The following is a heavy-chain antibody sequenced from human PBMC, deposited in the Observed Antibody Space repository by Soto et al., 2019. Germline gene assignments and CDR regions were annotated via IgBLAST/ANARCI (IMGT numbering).Heavy chain of an antibody. V-gene: IGHV3-21*01. CDR3: ARTYSSGWYSDY. CDR1: GFTFSSYS. CDR2: ISSSSSYI. Sequence: GGSLRLSCAASGFTFSSYSMNWVRQAPGKGLEWVSSISSSSSYIYYADSVKGRFTISRDHAKNSLYLQMNSLRAEDTAVYYCARTYSSGWYSDYWGQGTLVTVSS. D-gene: IGHD6-19*01. J-gene: IGHJ4*02.